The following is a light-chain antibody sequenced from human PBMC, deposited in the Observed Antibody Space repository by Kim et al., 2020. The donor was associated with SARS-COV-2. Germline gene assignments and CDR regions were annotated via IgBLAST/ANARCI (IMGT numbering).Light chain of an antibody. CDR3: QHYNNWPYT. CDR2: GAY. CDR1: HSVSSN. V-gene: IGKV3-15*01. Sequence: VSPGERATLSCRASHSVSSNLAWYQQKPGQAPRLLIYGAYTRATGIPARFSGSGSGTEFTLTISSLQSEDFAIFYCQHYNNWPYTFGQGTKLEI. J-gene: IGKJ2*01.